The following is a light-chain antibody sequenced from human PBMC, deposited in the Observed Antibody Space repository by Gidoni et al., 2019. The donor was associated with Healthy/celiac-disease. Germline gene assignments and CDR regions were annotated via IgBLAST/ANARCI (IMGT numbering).Light chain of an antibody. Sequence: ENVVKKTPATLSLSPGERATLSCRASQSVSSYLAWYQQKPGQAPRLLIYDASNRATGIPARFSGSGSGTYFTLTISSLEPEDFAVYYCQQRSNWPLTFGGGTKVEIK. CDR3: QQRSNWPLT. J-gene: IGKJ4*01. CDR1: QSVSSY. CDR2: DAS. V-gene: IGKV3-11*01.